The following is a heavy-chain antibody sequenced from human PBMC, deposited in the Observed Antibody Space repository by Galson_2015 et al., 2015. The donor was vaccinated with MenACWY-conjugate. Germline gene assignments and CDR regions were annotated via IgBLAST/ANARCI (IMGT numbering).Heavy chain of an antibody. CDR1: GASISSHH. CDR2: IRDTGSL. Sequence: LSLTCTVSGASISSHHWSWFRQPPGKGLEWIAYIRDTGSLKDNPSLKSRVTISVDTSKNQFSLKVNSVTAADTAVYFCARGRYFDWLSFFDYWGQGTLVTVSS. CDR3: ARGRYFDWLSFFDY. D-gene: IGHD3-9*01. V-gene: IGHV4-59*11. J-gene: IGHJ4*02.